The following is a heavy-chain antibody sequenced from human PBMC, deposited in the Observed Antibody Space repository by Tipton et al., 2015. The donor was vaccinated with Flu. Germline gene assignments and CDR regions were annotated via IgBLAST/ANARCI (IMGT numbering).Heavy chain of an antibody. CDR3: ARREYSNYVSEPKSWFDP. D-gene: IGHD6-6*01. Sequence: TLSLTCSVSGDSIGSPYFWGWIRQPPGKGLEWIGNVHQTGSPYYNPSLRSRVTIGVDRAKNQFSLRLTSVTAADTAVYYCARREYSNYVSEPKSWFDPWGQGTLVTVPS. J-gene: IGHJ5*02. V-gene: IGHV4-38-2*01. CDR1: GDSIGSPYF. CDR2: VHQTGSP.